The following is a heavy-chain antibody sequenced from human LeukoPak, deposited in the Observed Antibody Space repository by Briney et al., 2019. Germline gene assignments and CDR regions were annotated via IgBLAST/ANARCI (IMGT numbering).Heavy chain of an antibody. V-gene: IGHV3-53*01. D-gene: IGHD3-16*01. J-gene: IGHJ5*02. CDR1: GFTFINNY. Sequence: PGGSLRLSCAASGFTFINNYMSWVRQAPGKGLEWLSGIYSGGSTYYADSVKGRFTISRDNSKNTVYLQMNSLRAEDTAKYYCARGGALDLWGQGTLVTVSS. CDR3: ARGGALDL. CDR2: IYSGGST.